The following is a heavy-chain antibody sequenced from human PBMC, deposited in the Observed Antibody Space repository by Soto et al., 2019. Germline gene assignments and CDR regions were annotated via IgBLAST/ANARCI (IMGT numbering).Heavy chain of an antibody. CDR1: GFTFSSYA. CDR3: APRIAAAGTHY. CDR2: ISGSGGST. V-gene: IGHV3-23*01. Sequence: GGSLRLSCAASGFTFSSYAMSWVRQAPGKGLEWVSAISGSGGSTYYADSVKGRFTISRDNSKNTLYLQMNSLRAEDMAVYYCAPRIAAAGTHYWGQGTLVTVSS. D-gene: IGHD6-13*01. J-gene: IGHJ4*02.